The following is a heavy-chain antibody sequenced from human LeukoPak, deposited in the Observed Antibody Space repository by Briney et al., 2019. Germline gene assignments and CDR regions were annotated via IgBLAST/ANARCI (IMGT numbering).Heavy chain of an antibody. CDR2: ISGSGGST. Sequence: GGSLRLSCAASGFTFSSYAMSWVRQAPGKGLEWVSAISGSGGSTYYADSVKGRFTISRDNSKNTLYLQVNSLRAEDTAVYYCAKGLHVLRFLEWPKNWFDPWGQGTLVTVSS. CDR3: AKGLHVLRFLEWPKNWFDP. V-gene: IGHV3-23*01. CDR1: GFTFSSYA. J-gene: IGHJ5*02. D-gene: IGHD3-3*01.